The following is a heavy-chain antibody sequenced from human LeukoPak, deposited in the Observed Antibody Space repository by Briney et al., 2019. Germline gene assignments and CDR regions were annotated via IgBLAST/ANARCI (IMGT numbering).Heavy chain of an antibody. CDR1: GYTFTGYY. CDR2: INPSAGST. J-gene: IGHJ5*02. Sequence: ASVKVSCKASGYTFTGYYIHWVRQAPGQGLEWMGIINPSAGSTTYAQNFQGRVTMTRDTSTNTVYMELSSLRSEDTAVYYCVRQRDSNWFDPWGQGTLVTVSS. D-gene: IGHD4-11*01. V-gene: IGHV1-46*01. CDR3: VRQRDSNWFDP.